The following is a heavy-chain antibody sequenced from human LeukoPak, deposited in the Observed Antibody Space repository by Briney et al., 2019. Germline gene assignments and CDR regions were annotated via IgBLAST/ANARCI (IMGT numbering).Heavy chain of an antibody. V-gene: IGHV4-38-2*01. D-gene: IGHD6-19*01. Sequence: PSETLSLTCAVSGYSISSGYYWGWIRQPPGKGLEWIGSIYHSGSTYYNPSLKSRVTISVDTSKNQFSLKLSSVTAADTAVYYCARRDSSGCNDYWGQGTLVTV. CDR2: IYHSGST. J-gene: IGHJ4*02. CDR3: ARRDSSGCNDY. CDR1: GYSISSGYY.